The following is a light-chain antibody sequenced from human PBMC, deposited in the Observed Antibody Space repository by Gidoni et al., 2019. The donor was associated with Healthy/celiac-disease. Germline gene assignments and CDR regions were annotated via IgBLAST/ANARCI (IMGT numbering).Light chain of an antibody. Sequence: SVSESPGQSITISCTGASSDVGGYNYVPWYQQHPGKAPKLMICAVSNRPSGVSNRFSGSKSGNTASLTISVLQAEDEADYYCSSYTSSSTLVFGGGTKLTVL. CDR3: SSYTSSSTLV. V-gene: IGLV2-14*04. CDR2: AVS. J-gene: IGLJ2*01. CDR1: SSDVGGYNY.